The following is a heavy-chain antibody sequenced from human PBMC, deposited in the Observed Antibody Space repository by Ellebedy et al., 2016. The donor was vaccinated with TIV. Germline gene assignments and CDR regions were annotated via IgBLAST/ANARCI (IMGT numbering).Heavy chain of an antibody. D-gene: IGHD1-14*01. J-gene: IGHJ1*01. V-gene: IGHV4-39*01. CDR1: GGSISSSSYY. CDR3: ARNTHRALQH. Sequence: SETLSLXXTVSGGSISSSSYYWGWIRQPPGKGLEWIGSIYYSGSTYYNPSLKSRVTISVDTSKNQFSLKLSSVTAADTAVYYCARNTHRALQHWGQGTLVTVSS. CDR2: IYYSGST.